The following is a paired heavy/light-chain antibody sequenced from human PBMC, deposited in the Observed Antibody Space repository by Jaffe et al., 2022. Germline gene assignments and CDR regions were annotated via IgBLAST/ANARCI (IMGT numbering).Light chain of an antibody. CDR3: QQYNNWPLT. J-gene: IGKJ4*01. V-gene: IGKV3-15*01. Sequence: EIVMTQSPATLSVSPGERATLSCRASQSVSSNLAWYQQKPGQAPRLLIYGASTRATGTPARFSGSGSGTEFTLTISSLQSEDFAVYYCQQYNNWPLTFGGGTKVEIK. CDR1: QSVSSN. CDR2: GAS.
Heavy chain of an antibody. V-gene: IGHV3-23*01. D-gene: IGHD6-19*01. Sequence: EVQLLESGGVLVQPGGSLRLSCAASGFTFSSYAMSWVRQAPGKGLEWVSTISGSGGFTYYADSVKGRFTISRDNSKNTLYLQMNSPRAEDTAIYYCAKVQGIAVAGWFDPWGQGTLVTVSS. CDR2: ISGSGGFT. CDR3: AKVQGIAVAGWFDP. J-gene: IGHJ5*02. CDR1: GFTFSSYA.